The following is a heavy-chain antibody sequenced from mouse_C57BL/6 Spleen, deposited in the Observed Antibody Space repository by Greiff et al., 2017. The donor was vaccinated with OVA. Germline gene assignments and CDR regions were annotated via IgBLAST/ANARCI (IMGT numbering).Heavy chain of an antibody. CDR1: GFSFNTYA. CDR2: IRSKSNNYAT. Sequence: EVKLVESGGGLVQPKGSLKLSCAASGFSFNTYAMNWVRQAPGKGLEWVARIRSKSNNYATYYADSVKDRFTISRDDSESMLYLQMNNLKTEDTAMYYCVRQGDGDSFDYWGQGTTLTVSS. J-gene: IGHJ2*01. CDR3: VRQGDGDSFDY. D-gene: IGHD2-13*01. V-gene: IGHV10-1*01.